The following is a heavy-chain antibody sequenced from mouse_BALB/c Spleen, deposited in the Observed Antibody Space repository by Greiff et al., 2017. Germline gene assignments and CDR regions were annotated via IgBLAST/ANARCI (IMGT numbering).Heavy chain of an antibody. CDR2: ISSGGST. Sequence: EVKLQESGGGLVKPGGSLKLSCAASGFTFSSYAMSWVRQTPEKRLEWVASISSGGSTYYPDSVKGRFTISRDNARNILYLQMSSLRSEDTAMYYCARRDYYGSSYWYFDVWGAGTTVTVSS. J-gene: IGHJ1*01. D-gene: IGHD1-1*01. CDR1: GFTFSSYA. CDR3: ARRDYYGSSYWYFDV. V-gene: IGHV5-6-5*01.